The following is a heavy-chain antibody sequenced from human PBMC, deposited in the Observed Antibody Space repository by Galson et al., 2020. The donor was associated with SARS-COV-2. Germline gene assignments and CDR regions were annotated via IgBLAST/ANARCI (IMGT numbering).Heavy chain of an antibody. CDR1: GYSFTSYW. Sequence: KIGESLKTSCKGSGYSFTSYWIGWVRQMPGKGLEWMGIIYPGDSDTRYSPSFQGQVTISADKSISTAYLQWSSLKASDTAMYYCASLKDSYGHNWFDPWGQGTLVTVSS. CDR3: ASLKDSYGHNWFDP. D-gene: IGHD5-18*01. J-gene: IGHJ5*02. CDR2: IYPGDSDT. V-gene: IGHV5-51*01.